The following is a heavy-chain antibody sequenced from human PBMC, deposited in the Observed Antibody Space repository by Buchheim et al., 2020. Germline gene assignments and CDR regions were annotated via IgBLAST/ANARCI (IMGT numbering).Heavy chain of an antibody. CDR3: ARDGQGYSSSWTEFDP. V-gene: IGHV4-59*01. CDR2: IYYSGST. CDR1: GGSISSYY. Sequence: QVQLQESGPGLVKPSETLSLTCTVSGGSISSYYWSWIRQPPGKGLEWIGYIYYSGSTNYNPPLKSPVTISVDTSKNQSSLKLSSVTAADTAVYYCARDGQGYSSSWTEFDPWGQGTL. D-gene: IGHD6-13*01. J-gene: IGHJ5*02.